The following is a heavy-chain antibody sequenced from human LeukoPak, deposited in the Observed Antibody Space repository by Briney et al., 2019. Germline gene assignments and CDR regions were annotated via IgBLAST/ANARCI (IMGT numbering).Heavy chain of an antibody. J-gene: IGHJ4*02. CDR1: GFTFSNYA. Sequence: GGSPRLSCAASGFTFSNYAMTWVRQAPGKGLEWVSSISGSGGRTYNADSVKGRFTISRDNSKNTVYLQMNSLRVEDTAVYYCAKDRYSGYDSTSFDYWGQGTLVTVSS. D-gene: IGHD5-12*01. CDR2: ISGSGGRT. CDR3: AKDRYSGYDSTSFDY. V-gene: IGHV3-23*01.